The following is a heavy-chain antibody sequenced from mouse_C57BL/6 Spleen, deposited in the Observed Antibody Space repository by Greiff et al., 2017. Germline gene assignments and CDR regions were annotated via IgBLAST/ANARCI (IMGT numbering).Heavy chain of an antibody. Sequence: EVKLVESGGDLVKPGGSLKLSCAASGFTFSSYGMSWVRQTPDKRLEWVATISSGGSYTYYPDSVKGRFTISRDNAKNTLYLQMSSLKSEDTAMYYCARHRGQRSAWFAYWGQGTLVTVSA. V-gene: IGHV5-6*01. CDR3: ARHRGQRSAWFAY. J-gene: IGHJ3*01. D-gene: IGHD3-3*01. CDR2: ISSGGSYT. CDR1: GFTFSSYG.